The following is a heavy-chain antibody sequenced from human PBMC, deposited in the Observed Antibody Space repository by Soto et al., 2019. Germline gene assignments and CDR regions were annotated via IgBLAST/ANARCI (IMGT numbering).Heavy chain of an antibody. Sequence: ESLKISCQASGYPFIYFWVAWVRQVPGKGLEWMGVIYSGASDIRYSPSFEGHVTISADKSTNTAYLQWSSLEAADTAIYYCARQGTSRGSEYAAFDFWGPGTLVTVSS. CDR1: GYPFIYFW. V-gene: IGHV5-51*01. J-gene: IGHJ4*02. CDR3: ARQGTSRGSEYAAFDF. D-gene: IGHD3-10*01. CDR2: IYSGASDI.